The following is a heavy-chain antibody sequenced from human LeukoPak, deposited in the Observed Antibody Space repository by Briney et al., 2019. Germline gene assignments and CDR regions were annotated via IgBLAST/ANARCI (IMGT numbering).Heavy chain of an antibody. V-gene: IGHV4-39*07. CDR1: GGSISSRPYY. D-gene: IGHD6-6*01. Sequence: SETLSLTCTVSGGSISSRPYYWGWIRQPPGKGLEWIGTIYSSGTTYYNPSLKSRVTISLDTSKNQFSLKLSSVTATDTAIYYCARDFSSSSTVYYYYYMDVWGKGTTVTVSS. CDR2: IYSSGTT. J-gene: IGHJ6*03. CDR3: ARDFSSSSTVYYYYYMDV.